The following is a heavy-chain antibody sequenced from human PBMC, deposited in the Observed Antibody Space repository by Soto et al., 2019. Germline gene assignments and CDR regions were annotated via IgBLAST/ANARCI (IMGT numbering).Heavy chain of an antibody. D-gene: IGHD3-10*01. CDR1: GFSLRSSGVG. CDR3: ARTDYLTNWFGP. Sequence: QITLNESGPTLVDPTQTLTLTCTFSGFSLRSSGVGVGWIRQSPGTALEWLALIYCDVDKRYRASLTSRPAITKDTSKNQVGLTMTNMETVDTATYSCARTDYLTNWFGPWGPGTLVTVSS. CDR2: IYCDVDK. V-gene: IGHV2-5*02. J-gene: IGHJ5*02.